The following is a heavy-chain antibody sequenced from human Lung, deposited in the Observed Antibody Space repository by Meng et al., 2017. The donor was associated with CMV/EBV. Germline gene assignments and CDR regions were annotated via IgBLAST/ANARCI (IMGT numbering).Heavy chain of an antibody. J-gene: IGHJ6*02. D-gene: IGHD6-19*01. CDR2: ISGSTPDK. CDR1: GFIFNNHA. Sequence: GGSXRFXCAASGFIFNNHAMNWVRQAPGKGLEWVSAISGSTPDKWYADSVRGRFTISRDNAKNSLYLEMSSLRAEDTAAYFCARGSVGYYGMDVWGQGTTVTVSS. V-gene: IGHV3-21*01. CDR3: ARGSVGYYGMDV.